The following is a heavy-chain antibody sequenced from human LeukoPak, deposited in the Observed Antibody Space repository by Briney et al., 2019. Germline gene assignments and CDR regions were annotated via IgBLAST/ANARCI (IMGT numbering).Heavy chain of an antibody. J-gene: IGHJ4*02. V-gene: IGHV3-11*06. CDR2: ISSSSYT. Sequence: GGSLRLSCAASGFTFSDYYMSWLRQAPGKGLEWVSYISSSSYTNYADSVKGRFTISRDNAKNSLYLQMNSLRAEDTAVYYCARAHPYWGRYYFDYWGQGTLVTVSS. CDR1: GFTFSDYY. D-gene: IGHD3-16*01. CDR3: ARAHPYWGRYYFDY.